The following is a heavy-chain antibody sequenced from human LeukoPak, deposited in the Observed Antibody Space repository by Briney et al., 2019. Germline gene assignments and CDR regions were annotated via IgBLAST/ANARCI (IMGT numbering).Heavy chain of an antibody. CDR3: AREGRGGFDI. D-gene: IGHD6-25*01. CDR1: GFTFSSYS. J-gene: IGHJ3*02. CDR2: IKQDGSEK. Sequence: PGGSLRLSCAASGFTFSSYSMNWVRQAPGKGLEWVANIKQDGSEKEYVGSVKGRFTISRDNAKNSLYLQMNSLRAEDTAVYYCAREGRGGFDIWGQGTMVTVSS. V-gene: IGHV3-7*01.